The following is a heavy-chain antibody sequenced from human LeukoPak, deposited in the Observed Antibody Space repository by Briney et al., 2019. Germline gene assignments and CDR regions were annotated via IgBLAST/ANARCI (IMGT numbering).Heavy chain of an antibody. CDR3: TRDLGVDTSMISFDY. V-gene: IGHV1-18*01. J-gene: IGHJ4*02. D-gene: IGHD5-18*01. CDR2: SSAYNGET. Sequence: VASVTVSCTASGYSFTSFGISWVRQVPGQGLEWMGWSSAYNGETNYVQKFQGRVTMTTDAATSTAYMELRSPRSDDTAVYYCTRDLGVDTSMISFDYWGQGTVVTVSS. CDR1: GYSFTSFG.